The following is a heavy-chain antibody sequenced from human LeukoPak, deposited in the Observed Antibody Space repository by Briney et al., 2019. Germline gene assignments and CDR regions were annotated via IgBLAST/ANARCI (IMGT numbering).Heavy chain of an antibody. V-gene: IGHV4-59*01. CDR2: VYYSGST. J-gene: IGHJ4*02. CDR1: GGSINYYY. D-gene: IGHD3-10*01. CDR3: ARFGSYFEY. Sequence: SETLSLTCTVSGGSINYYYWSWIRQPPGKGLEWIGYVYYSGSTNYNPSLKSRVTISEDTSKNQFSPKLNSVTAADTAVYYCARFGSYFEYWGRGTLVTVSS.